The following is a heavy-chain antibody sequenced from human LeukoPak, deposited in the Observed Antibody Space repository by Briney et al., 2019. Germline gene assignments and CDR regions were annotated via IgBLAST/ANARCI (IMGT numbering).Heavy chain of an antibody. Sequence: PGGSLRLSCAASGFSFSDYDMHWVRQAPGKGLEWVTFIRYDGTNTYADSVKGRFTISRDNSKNTVYLQMNSLRTEDTALYYCAKNRRGSVATPDSWGQGTLVTVSS. CDR3: AKNRRGSVATPDS. CDR1: GFSFSDYD. D-gene: IGHD5-12*01. J-gene: IGHJ4*02. V-gene: IGHV3-30*02. CDR2: IRYDGTNT.